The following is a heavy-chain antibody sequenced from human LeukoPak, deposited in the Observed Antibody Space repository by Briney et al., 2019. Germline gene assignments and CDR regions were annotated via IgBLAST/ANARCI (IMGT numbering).Heavy chain of an antibody. CDR3: ARDRTRSGYIAVAGVAFDI. CDR1: GGTFSSYA. Sequence: ASVKVSCKASGGTFSSYAISWVRQAPGQGLEWMGGIIPIFGTANYAQKFQGRVTITADESTSTAYMELSSPRSEDTAVYYCARDRTRSGYIAVAGVAFDIWGQGTMVTVSS. J-gene: IGHJ3*02. CDR2: IIPIFGTA. V-gene: IGHV1-69*01. D-gene: IGHD6-19*01.